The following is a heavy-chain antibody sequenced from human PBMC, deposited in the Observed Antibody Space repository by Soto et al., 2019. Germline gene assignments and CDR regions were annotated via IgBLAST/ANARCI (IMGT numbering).Heavy chain of an antibody. D-gene: IGHD1-26*01. V-gene: IGHV1-18*01. CDR2: ISGYNGQT. Sequence: QVQLVQSGPEVKKPGASVKVSCKASGYTFTTYGISWVRQAPGQGLEWMGWISGYNGQTNYAQKFRGRVTITTDTYTSTAYMELRGLRSDDTAGYYSARDGRKALGVEGRSAMDAWGQGTTVTVSS. CDR3: ARDGRKALGVEGRSAMDA. CDR1: GYTFTTYG. J-gene: IGHJ6*02.